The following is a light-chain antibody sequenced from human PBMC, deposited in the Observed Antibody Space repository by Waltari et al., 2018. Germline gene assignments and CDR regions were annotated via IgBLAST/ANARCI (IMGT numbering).Light chain of an antibody. CDR2: VNSDGSH. V-gene: IGLV4-69*01. J-gene: IGLJ3*02. CDR3: ETGGHGTWV. Sequence: QLVLTQSPSASASLGASVKLTCTLSSGHSSNIIAWLQQRPERGPRYLMKVNSDGSHSKGDDLPDRFSGSSSGAGRYLTISSLQSEDEADYYCETGGHGTWVFGGGTKLTVL. CDR1: SGHSSNI.